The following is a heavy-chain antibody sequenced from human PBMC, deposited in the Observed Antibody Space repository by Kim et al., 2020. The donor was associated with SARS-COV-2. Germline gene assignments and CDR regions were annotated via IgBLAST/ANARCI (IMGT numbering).Heavy chain of an antibody. CDR1: GGSFRGYF. D-gene: IGHD3-10*01. V-gene: IGHV4-34*01. J-gene: IGHJ4*02. Sequence: SETLSLTCAVYGGSFRGYFWTWIHQPPGKGLEWIGEINHSGGSSHNASLESRVTISIDTSKSQVSLRLTAMTAADTAVYYCARGPLTRYGSGSYNSRFDFWGQGILVSVSS. CDR3: ARGPLTRYGSGSYNSRFDF. CDR2: INHSGGS.